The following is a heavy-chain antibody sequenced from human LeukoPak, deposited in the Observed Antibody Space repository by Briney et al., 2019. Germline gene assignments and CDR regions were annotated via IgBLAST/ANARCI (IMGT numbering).Heavy chain of an antibody. CDR2: IIPIFGTA. V-gene: IGHV1-69*05. CDR3: ARVRGYYDSSGYYYPFYFDY. D-gene: IGHD3-22*01. Sequence: ASVKVSCKASGGTFISYAISWVRQAPGQGLEWMGGIIPIFGTANYVQKFQGRVTITTDESTSTAYMELSSLRSEDTAVYYCARVRGYYDSSGYYYPFYFDYWGQGTLVTVSS. CDR1: GGTFISYA. J-gene: IGHJ4*02.